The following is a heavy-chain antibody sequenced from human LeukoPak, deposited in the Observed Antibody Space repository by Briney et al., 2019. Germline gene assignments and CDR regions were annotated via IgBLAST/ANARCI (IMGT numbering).Heavy chain of an antibody. V-gene: IGHV1-69*13. J-gene: IGHJ6*02. CDR1: GGTFSSYA. CDR3: ARDTGYSYGYYYYGMDV. D-gene: IGHD5-18*01. Sequence: SVKVSCKASGGTFSSYAISWVRQAPGQGLEWMGGIIPIFGTANYAQKFQGRVTITADESTSTAYMELSSLRSEDTAVYYRARDTGYSYGYYYYGMDVWGQGTTVTVSS. CDR2: IIPIFGTA.